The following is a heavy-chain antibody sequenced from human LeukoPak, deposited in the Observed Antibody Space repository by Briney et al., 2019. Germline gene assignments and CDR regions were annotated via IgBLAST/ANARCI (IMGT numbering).Heavy chain of an antibody. CDR1: GFTFSNAW. D-gene: IGHD5-24*01. CDR3: TTDIEMAMGYFDY. CDR2: IKSKTDGGTT. V-gene: IGHV3-15*01. Sequence: PGGSLRLSCAASGFTFSNAWMSWVRQAPGKGLEWVGRIKSKTDGGTTDYAAPVKGRFTISRDDSKNTLYLQMNSLKTEDTAVYYCTTDIEMAMGYFDYWGQGTLVTVSS. J-gene: IGHJ4*02.